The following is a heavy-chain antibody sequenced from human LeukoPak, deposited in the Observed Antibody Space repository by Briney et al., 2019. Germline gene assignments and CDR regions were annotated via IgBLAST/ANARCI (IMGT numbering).Heavy chain of an antibody. D-gene: IGHD3-10*01. V-gene: IGHV3-48*04. Sequence: GGSLRLSCAASGFTFSSYSMNWVRQAPGKGLEWVSYISSSSSTIYYADSVKGRFTISRDNAKNSLYLQMNSLRAEDTAVYYCARGGGLISSDYWGQGILVTVSS. J-gene: IGHJ4*02. CDR1: GFTFSSYS. CDR2: ISSSSSTI. CDR3: ARGGGLISSDY.